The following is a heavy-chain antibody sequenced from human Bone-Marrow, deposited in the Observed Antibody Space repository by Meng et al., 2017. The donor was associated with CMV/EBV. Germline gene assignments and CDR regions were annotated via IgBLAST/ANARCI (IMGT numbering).Heavy chain of an antibody. Sequence: LSLSCAASGFTFSSYAMHWVRQAPGKGLEWVAVISNDGSNKYYADSVKGRFTISRDNSKNTLYLQMNSLRAEDKAVYYSASSGWYSGGDYWGQGTLVTVSS. CDR3: ASSGWYSGGDY. D-gene: IGHD6-19*01. CDR2: ISNDGSNK. CDR1: GFTFSSYA. J-gene: IGHJ4*02. V-gene: IGHV3-30-3*01.